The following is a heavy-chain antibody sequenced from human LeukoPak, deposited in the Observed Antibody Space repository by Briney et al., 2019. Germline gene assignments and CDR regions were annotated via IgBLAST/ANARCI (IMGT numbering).Heavy chain of an antibody. Sequence: GGSLRLSCAASGFTFSTHAMSWVRQAPGKGLEWVSAVGVSGGNAYYADSVKGRFTISRDNSKNTLYLQMNSLRAEDTAVYYCAKGGGYGDHLFDYWGQGTLVTVSS. D-gene: IGHD4-17*01. V-gene: IGHV3-23*01. CDR2: VGVSGGNA. J-gene: IGHJ4*02. CDR1: GFTFSTHA. CDR3: AKGGGYGDHLFDY.